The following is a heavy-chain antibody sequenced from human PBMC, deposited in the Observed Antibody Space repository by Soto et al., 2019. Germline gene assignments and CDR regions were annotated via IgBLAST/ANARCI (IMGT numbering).Heavy chain of an antibody. D-gene: IGHD3-22*01. J-gene: IGHJ4*02. CDR3: ARDSHXSRNYDSSGYYRKRPLDY. V-gene: IGHV1-18*01. CDR1: GYTFTSYG. Sequence: ASVKVSCKASGYTFTSYGISWVRQAPGQGLEWMGWISAYNGNTNYAQKLQGRVTMTTDTSTSTAYMELRSLRSDDTAVYYCARDSHXSRNYDSSGYYRKRPLDYWGQGTLVTVSS. CDR2: ISAYNGNT.